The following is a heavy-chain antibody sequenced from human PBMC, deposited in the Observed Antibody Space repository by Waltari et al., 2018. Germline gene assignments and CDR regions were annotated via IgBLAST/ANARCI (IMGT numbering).Heavy chain of an antibody. V-gene: IGHV4-4*07. CDR2: IYTSGST. D-gene: IGHD3-3*01. Sequence: QVQLQESGPGLVKPSETLSLTCTVSGGSISSYYWSWIRQPAGKGLEWIGRIYTSGSTNYNPSLKSRVTMSVDTSKNQFSLKLSSVTAADTAVYYCARGLNYDFWSGQNDAFDIWGQGTMVTVSS. CDR1: GGSISSYY. CDR3: ARGLNYDFWSGQNDAFDI. J-gene: IGHJ3*02.